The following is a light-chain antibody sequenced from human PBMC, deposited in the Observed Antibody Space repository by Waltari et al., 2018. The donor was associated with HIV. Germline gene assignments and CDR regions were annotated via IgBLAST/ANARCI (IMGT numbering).Light chain of an antibody. J-gene: IGLJ3*02. CDR2: HNS. CDR1: SSTIGSNT. CDR3: AAWDDSVNGLV. Sequence: QSVLTQPPSASATAGQRVTLSCSGTSSTIGSNTVNWYQQLPGTAPKLLIYHNSQRPSGVPDRFSGSKSGTSASLAISGLQSEDEADYYCAAWDDSVNGLVFGGGTKLTV. V-gene: IGLV1-44*01.